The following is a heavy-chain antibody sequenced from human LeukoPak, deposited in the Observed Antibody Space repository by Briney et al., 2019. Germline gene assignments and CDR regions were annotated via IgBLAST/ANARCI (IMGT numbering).Heavy chain of an antibody. Sequence: SETLSLTCAVYGGSFSGYYWSWIRQPPGKGLEWIGEINHSGSTNYNPSLKSRVTISVDTSKNQFSLKLSSVTAADAAVYYCARTGRDGYNGWGQGTLVTVSS. CDR1: GGSFSGYY. V-gene: IGHV4-34*01. J-gene: IGHJ4*02. CDR3: ARTGRDGYNG. CDR2: INHSGST. D-gene: IGHD5-24*01.